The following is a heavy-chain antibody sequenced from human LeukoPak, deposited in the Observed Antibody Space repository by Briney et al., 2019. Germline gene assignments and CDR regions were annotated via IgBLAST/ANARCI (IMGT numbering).Heavy chain of an antibody. CDR1: GYTFTSFD. J-gene: IGHJ6*02. CDR2: MNPGSGNT. CDR3: ATPARRYYDHYGMDV. V-gene: IGHV1-8*01. Sequence: GASVKVSCKASGYTFTSFDINWVRQATGQGPEWMGWMNPGSGNTGYAQRFRGRVTMTRNTSISTAYMELSSLRSEDTAVYYCATPARRYYDHYGMDVWGQGTTVTVSS.